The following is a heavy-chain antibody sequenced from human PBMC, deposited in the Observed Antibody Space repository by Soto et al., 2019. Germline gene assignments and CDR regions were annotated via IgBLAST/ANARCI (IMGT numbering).Heavy chain of an antibody. CDR2: VAQNGNS. CDR3: ARNRYDGYDFDS. D-gene: IGHD5-12*01. V-gene: IGHV4-4*02. Sequence: QVQLQESGPGLMEPSGTLSLTCTVSNDSISSSNWWSWVRQPPTKGLEWIGEVAQNGNSPPTTYLSGRVGFSIDKPRNHFSLRLTSVTAASTAVYYCARNRYDGYDFDSWGQGTLVVVSP. CDR1: NDSISSSNW. J-gene: IGHJ4*02.